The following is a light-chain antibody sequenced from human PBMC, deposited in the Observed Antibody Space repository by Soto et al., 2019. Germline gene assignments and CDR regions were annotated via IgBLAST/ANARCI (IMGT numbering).Light chain of an antibody. Sequence: ERLMTRSPATLSLSHWKRATLSCRSSQSVNIYLAWYQQKPGQAPRLLIFGASSRATGIPARFSVSWSGTEFNVTISSLQSEDFAVYFCQQYADWLRLTFGGGTKVDI. CDR3: QQYADWLRLT. J-gene: IGKJ4*01. CDR1: QSVNIY. CDR2: GAS. V-gene: IGKV3D-15*01.